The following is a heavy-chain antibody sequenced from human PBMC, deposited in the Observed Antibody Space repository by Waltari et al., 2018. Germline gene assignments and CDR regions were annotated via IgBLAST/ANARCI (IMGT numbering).Heavy chain of an antibody. J-gene: IGHJ4*02. CDR1: GGSFSGYY. CDR3: ASGSSVQTEDY. V-gene: IGHV4-34*01. D-gene: IGHD3-22*01. Sequence: QVQLQQWGAGLLKPSETLSLTCAVYGGSFSGYYWSWIRQPPGKGLEWIGEINHSGSTNYTPSLKSRVTISVDTSKNQFSLKLSSVTAADTAVYYCASGSSVQTEDYWGQGTLVTVSS. CDR2: INHSGST.